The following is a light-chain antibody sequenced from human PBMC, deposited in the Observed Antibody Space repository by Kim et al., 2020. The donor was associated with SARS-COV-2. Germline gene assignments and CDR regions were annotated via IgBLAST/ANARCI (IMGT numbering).Light chain of an antibody. CDR2: DTF. J-gene: IGKJ4*01. CDR3: QPSYLTLT. CDR1: QNMRNF. V-gene: IGKV1-39*01. Sequence: SASVGDRVTITCRTSQNMRNFGSWYQQKAGKAPTLLIYDTFNLHSGVPSRFSGSGSGTDFTLTISSLHPEDFATYYCQPSYLTLTFGGGTKVDIK.